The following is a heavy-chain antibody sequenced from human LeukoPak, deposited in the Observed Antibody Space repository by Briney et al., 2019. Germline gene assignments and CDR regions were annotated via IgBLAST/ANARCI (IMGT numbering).Heavy chain of an antibody. Sequence: PGGSLRLSCAASGFTFSTYGMHWVRQAPGKGLEWVSSISGSGGNTYYADSVKGRFTISRDNSKNTLYLQMNSLRAEDTALYYCAKAYCSGTRCYRDYWGQGTLVTVSS. J-gene: IGHJ4*02. CDR3: AKAYCSGTRCYRDY. CDR2: ISGSGGNT. D-gene: IGHD2-2*01. CDR1: GFTFSTYG. V-gene: IGHV3-23*01.